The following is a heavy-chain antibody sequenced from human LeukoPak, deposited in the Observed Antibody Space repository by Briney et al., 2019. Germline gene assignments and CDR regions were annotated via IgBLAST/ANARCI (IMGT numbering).Heavy chain of an antibody. CDR2: INHSGST. V-gene: IGHV4-34*01. CDR1: GGSISSYY. J-gene: IGHJ6*03. Sequence: PSETLSLTCTVSGGSISSYYWSWIRQPPGKGLEWIGEINHSGSTNYNPSLKSRVTISVDTSKNQFSLKLSSVTAADTAVYYCARGQGGSYYYYHYYMDVWGKGTTVTVSS. D-gene: IGHD1-26*01. CDR3: ARGQGGSYYYYHYYMDV.